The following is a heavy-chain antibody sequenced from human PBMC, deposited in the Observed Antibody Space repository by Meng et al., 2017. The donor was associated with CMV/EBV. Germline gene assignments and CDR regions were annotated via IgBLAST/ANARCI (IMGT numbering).Heavy chain of an antibody. CDR3: ARQDIVVVPAALPNWFDT. J-gene: IGHJ5*02. CDR2: IYYSGST. V-gene: IGHV4-39*01. D-gene: IGHD2-2*01. Sequence: SETLSLTCTVSGGSISSSSYYWGWIRQPPGKGLEWIGSIYYSGSTYYNPSLKSRVTISVDTSKNQFSLKLSSVTAADTAVYYCARQDIVVVPAALPNWFDTWGQGTLVTVSS. CDR1: GGSISSSSYY.